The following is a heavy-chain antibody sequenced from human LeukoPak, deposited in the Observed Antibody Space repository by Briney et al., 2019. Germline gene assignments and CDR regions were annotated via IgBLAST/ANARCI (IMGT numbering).Heavy chain of an antibody. CDR1: GGSISSYY. Sequence: SETLSLTCTVSGGSISSYYWSWIRQPAGKGLEWIGRISTSGSTNYNPSLKSRVTMSVDTSKNQFPLKLSSVTAADTAVYYCARDSSGYIAGGIDYWGQGTLVTVSS. D-gene: IGHD3-22*01. V-gene: IGHV4-4*07. CDR3: ARDSSGYIAGGIDY. J-gene: IGHJ4*02. CDR2: ISTSGST.